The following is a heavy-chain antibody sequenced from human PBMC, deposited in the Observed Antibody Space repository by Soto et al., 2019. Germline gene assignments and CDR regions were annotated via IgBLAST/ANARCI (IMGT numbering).Heavy chain of an antibody. Sequence: PETLSLTCTVSGGSITSYYWSWIRQPPGKGLEWIGYIFYSGSTNYNPSLKSRVTISVDTSKNQFSLKLNSMTAADTAVYYCAGTSFYERSGYNVAFDYWGQGTLFTVSS. V-gene: IGHV4-59*01. D-gene: IGHD3-22*01. CDR1: GGSITSYY. CDR2: IFYSGST. CDR3: AGTSFYERSGYNVAFDY. J-gene: IGHJ4*02.